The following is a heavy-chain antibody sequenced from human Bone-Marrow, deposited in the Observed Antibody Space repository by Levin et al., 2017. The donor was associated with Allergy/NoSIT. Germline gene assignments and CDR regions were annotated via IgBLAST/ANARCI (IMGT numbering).Heavy chain of an antibody. D-gene: IGHD2-15*01. V-gene: IGHV3-30*04. CDR3: ARVRDIVVVVAATGPFDY. CDR1: GFTFSSYA. J-gene: IGHJ4*02. Sequence: GGSLRLSCAASGFTFSSYAMHWVRQAPGKGLEWVAVISYDGSNKYYADSVKGRFTISRDNSKNTLYLQMNSLRAEDTAVYYCARVRDIVVVVAATGPFDYWGQGTLVTVSS. CDR2: ISYDGSNK.